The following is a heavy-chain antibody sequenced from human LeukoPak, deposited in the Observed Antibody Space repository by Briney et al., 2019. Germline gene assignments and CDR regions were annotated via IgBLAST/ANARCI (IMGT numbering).Heavy chain of an antibody. V-gene: IGHV3-21*01. J-gene: IGHJ5*02. CDR3: ARDLRDRLTDNWFDP. D-gene: IGHD2-21*02. CDR2: ISSSSSYI. Sequence: GGSLRLSCAASGFTFSSYSMNWVRQAPGKGLEWVSSISSSSSYIYYADSVKGRFTISRDNAKKSLYLQMNSLRAEDTAVYYCARDLRDRLTDNWFDPWGQGTLVTVSS. CDR1: GFTFSSYS.